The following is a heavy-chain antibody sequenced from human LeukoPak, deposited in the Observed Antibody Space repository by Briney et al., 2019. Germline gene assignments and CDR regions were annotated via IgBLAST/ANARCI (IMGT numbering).Heavy chain of an antibody. Sequence: PGGSLRLSCAASGLTVSSSYMTWVRQAPGKGLDWVSVLYYTGTTYYADSVKGRFTISRDDSKNTLYLQMNSPRVEDTAVYFCARGLVYDWPLEYWGQGTLVTVSS. CDR3: ARGLVYDWPLEY. D-gene: IGHD3-9*01. CDR1: GLTVSSSY. V-gene: IGHV3-66*01. J-gene: IGHJ4*02. CDR2: LYYTGTT.